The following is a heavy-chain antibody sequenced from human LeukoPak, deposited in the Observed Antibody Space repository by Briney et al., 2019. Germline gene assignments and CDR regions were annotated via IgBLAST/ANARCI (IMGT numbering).Heavy chain of an antibody. D-gene: IGHD2-2*02. V-gene: IGHV1-69*13. Sequence: GASVKVSCKASGGTFSSYAISWVRQAPGQGLEWMGGIIPIFGTANYAQKFQGRVTITADESTSTAHMELSSLRSEDTAVYYCARGPGVPAAITWFDPWGQGTLVTVSS. CDR2: IIPIFGTA. CDR3: ARGPGVPAAITWFDP. CDR1: GGTFSSYA. J-gene: IGHJ5*02.